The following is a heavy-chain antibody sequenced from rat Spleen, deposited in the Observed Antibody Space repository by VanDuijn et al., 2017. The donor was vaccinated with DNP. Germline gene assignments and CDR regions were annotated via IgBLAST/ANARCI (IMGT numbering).Heavy chain of an antibody. V-gene: IGHV4-2*01. D-gene: IGHD5-1*01. CDR3: VTRGTGSDNWFAY. Sequence: EVKLVESGGGLVQPGRSVKLSCAASGLNFSDYWMGWVRQAPGKGLEWMGEIKQDSSVVNHNPSLRDRFTISRDNAQNSRYLQMNSLGSADTATYYCVTRGTGSDNWFAYWGQGTLVTVSS. CDR2: IKQDSSVV. J-gene: IGHJ3*01. CDR1: GLNFSDYW.